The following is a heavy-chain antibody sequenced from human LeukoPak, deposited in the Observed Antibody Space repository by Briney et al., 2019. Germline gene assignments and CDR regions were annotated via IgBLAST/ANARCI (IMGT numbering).Heavy chain of an antibody. V-gene: IGHV3-23*01. CDR2: ISPSGDIT. CDR3: AKDRSLDYPYYFDY. J-gene: IGHJ4*02. CDR1: GFTFSNHG. D-gene: IGHD3-16*01. Sequence: PGGSLRLSCAASGFTFSNHGMNWVRQAPGKGLEWVSGISPSGDITYYADSVKGRFTISRDNSKNTLYLQMNSLRAEDTAVYYCAKDRSLDYPYYFDYWGQGTLVTVSS.